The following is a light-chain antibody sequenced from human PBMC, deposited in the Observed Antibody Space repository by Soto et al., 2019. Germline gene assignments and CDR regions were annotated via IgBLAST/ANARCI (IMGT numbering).Light chain of an antibody. CDR3: LQDYDYPFT. Sequence: AIQMTQSPSSLSASVGDRVTITCRASQGIRYDLGWFQQKPGKAPKLLIYAASTLQSGVPARFSGSGSGRDFTLTISSLQPEDFVTYYCLQDYDYPFTFGQGTKVEV. CDR1: QGIRYD. CDR2: AAS. V-gene: IGKV1-6*01. J-gene: IGKJ2*01.